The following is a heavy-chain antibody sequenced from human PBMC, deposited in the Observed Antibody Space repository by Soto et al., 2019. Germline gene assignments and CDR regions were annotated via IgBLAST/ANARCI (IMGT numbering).Heavy chain of an antibody. D-gene: IGHD5-18*01. CDR3: IRGDGARYYGHGYLGRH. J-gene: IGHJ4*02. V-gene: IGHV3-74*01. CDR1: GFTFSSYW. Sequence: EVQLVESGGGLVQPGGSLRLSCAASGFTFSSYWMHWVRQAPGKGLVWVSRINIDGSRISYADSVKCRCTISRDNAKNTLYMEMNCLGVGGMVVYFCIRGDGARYYGHGYLGRHWGQGTLVTVST. CDR2: INIDGSRI.